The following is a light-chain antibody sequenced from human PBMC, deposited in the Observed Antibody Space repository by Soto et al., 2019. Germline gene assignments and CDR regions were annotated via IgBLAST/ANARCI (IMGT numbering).Light chain of an antibody. CDR1: QSVSNN. CDR3: QQYNDRPGT. V-gene: IGKV3-15*01. CDR2: GAS. Sequence: EIVMTQSPATLSVSPGERATLSCRASQSVSNNLAWFQQKPGQAPRLLIYGASTRATGVPATFSGSGSGTEFTLTISSPQSEDFAVYYCQQYNDRPGTFGQGTKVDIK. J-gene: IGKJ1*01.